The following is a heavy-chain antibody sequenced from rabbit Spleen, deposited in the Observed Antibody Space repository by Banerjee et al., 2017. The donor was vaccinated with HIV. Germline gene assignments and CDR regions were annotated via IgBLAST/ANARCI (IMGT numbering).Heavy chain of an antibody. J-gene: IGHJ4*01. Sequence: QSLEESGGGLVQPEGSLTLTCTASGVSFSSNYYMCWVRQAPGKGLEWIACIDSGSSDFTYFASWAKGRFTISKTSSTTVTLQMTSLTAADTATYFCLRDRANIGGDYGPYYFDLWGPGTLVTVS. CDR3: LRDRANIGGDYGPYYFDL. CDR2: IDSGSSDFT. CDR1: GVSFSSNYY. D-gene: IGHD2-1*01. V-gene: IGHV1S40*01.